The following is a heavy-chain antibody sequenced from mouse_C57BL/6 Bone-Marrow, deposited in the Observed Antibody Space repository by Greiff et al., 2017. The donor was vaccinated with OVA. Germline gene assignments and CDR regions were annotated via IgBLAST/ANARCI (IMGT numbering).Heavy chain of an antibody. J-gene: IGHJ4*01. D-gene: IGHD2-5*01. V-gene: IGHV1-87*01. CDR1: YTFSRRVH. Sequence: QVQLKESGPELARPWASVKISCQAFYTFSRRVHFAIRDTNYWMQWVKQRPGQGLEWIGAIYPGNGDTSSNQQFQGKATLTADKSSSTAYMQLSSLTSEDSAVYDCAFAYYSNFYAMDDWGQGTSVTVSS. CDR2: GQGLEWIG. CDR3: SEDSAVYDCAFAYYSNFYAMDD.